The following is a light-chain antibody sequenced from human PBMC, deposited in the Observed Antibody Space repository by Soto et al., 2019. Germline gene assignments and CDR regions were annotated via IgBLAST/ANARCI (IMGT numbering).Light chain of an antibody. CDR3: QQRGRWLT. CDR1: QSVGSY. CDR2: DAS. J-gene: IGKJ4*01. Sequence: EIMLTQSPATLSLSPGQRAALSCRASQSVGSYLAWYQQKPGQAPRLLIYDASHRATGIPARFSGSGSGTDFTLTISSLEPEDFAVYFCQQRGRWLTFGGGTKVDIK. V-gene: IGKV3-11*01.